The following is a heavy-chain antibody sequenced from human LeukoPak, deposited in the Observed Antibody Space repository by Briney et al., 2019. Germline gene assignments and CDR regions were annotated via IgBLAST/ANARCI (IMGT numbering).Heavy chain of an antibody. CDR2: IRYDGSNK. CDR1: GFSFSSYG. V-gene: IGHV3-30*02. J-gene: IGHJ4*02. Sequence: GGSLRLSCAASGFSFSSYGVHWVRQAPRKGLEWVAFIRYDGSNKYYADSVKGRYTISRDNSKNTLYLQMNSLRAEDTAVYYCARESGGYSYGYPNYFDYWGQGTLVTVSS. D-gene: IGHD5-18*01. CDR3: ARESGGYSYGYPNYFDY.